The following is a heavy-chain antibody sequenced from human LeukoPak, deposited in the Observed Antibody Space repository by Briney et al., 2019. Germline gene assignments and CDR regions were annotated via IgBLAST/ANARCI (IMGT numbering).Heavy chain of an antibody. V-gene: IGHV4-59*12. CDR2: IYYSGST. Sequence: SETLSLTCTVSGGSISSYYWSWIRQPPGKGLEWIGYIYYSGSTNYNPSLKSRVTISVDTSKNQFSLKLSSVTAADTAVYYCARRAVYYDILTGYIDYWGQGTLVTVSS. J-gene: IGHJ4*02. D-gene: IGHD3-9*01. CDR3: ARRAVYYDILTGYIDY. CDR1: GGSISSYY.